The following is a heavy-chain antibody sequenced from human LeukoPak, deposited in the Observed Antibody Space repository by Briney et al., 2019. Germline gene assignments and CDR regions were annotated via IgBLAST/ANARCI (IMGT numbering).Heavy chain of an antibody. CDR1: GYSISSGYY. Sequence: SETLSLTCTVSGYSISSGYYWGWIRQPPGKGLEWIGRIYHSVSTYYNPSLKSRVTISVDTSKNQFSLKLSSVTAADTAVYYCARGGTNSRDDFWSGYYPLLYYYYMDVWGKGTTVTVSS. V-gene: IGHV4-38-2*02. D-gene: IGHD3-3*01. J-gene: IGHJ6*03. CDR3: ARGGTNSRDDFWSGYYPLLYYYYMDV. CDR2: IYHSVST.